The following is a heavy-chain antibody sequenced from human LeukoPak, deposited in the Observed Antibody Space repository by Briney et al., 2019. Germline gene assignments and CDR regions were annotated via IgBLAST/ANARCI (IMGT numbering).Heavy chain of an antibody. CDR3: ARNRYCSSTSCYYYYYYYMDV. D-gene: IGHD2-2*01. J-gene: IGHJ6*03. CDR2: INHSGST. Sequence: SETLSLTCAVYGGSFSGYYWSWLRQPPGKGLEWIGEINHSGSTNYHPSLKSRVTISVDMSKNQLSLKQSSVTAADTAVYYGARNRYCSSTSCYYYYYYYMDVWGKGTTVTVSS. CDR1: GGSFSGYY. V-gene: IGHV4-34*01.